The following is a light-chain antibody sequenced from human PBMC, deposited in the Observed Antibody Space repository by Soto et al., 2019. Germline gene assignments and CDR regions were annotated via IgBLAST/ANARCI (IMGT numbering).Light chain of an antibody. CDR2: AAS. CDR3: QQYDSYPWT. V-gene: IGKV1-16*01. Sequence: IWMTQSASSLSASVGDRVTITCRASQGIDRSFAWYQQKPGKAPKLLIYAASSLQSGVQSRFSGSGSGTEFTLTISSLQPDDFATYFCQQYDSYPWTFGQGTKVDSK. CDR1: QGIDRS. J-gene: IGKJ1*01.